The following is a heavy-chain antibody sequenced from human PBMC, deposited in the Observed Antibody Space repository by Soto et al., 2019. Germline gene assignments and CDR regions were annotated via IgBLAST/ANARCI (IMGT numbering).Heavy chain of an antibody. V-gene: IGHV3-74*01. Sequence: PGGSLRLSCAASGFTFSSYWMHWVRQAPRKGLVWVSRINSDGSTTSYADSVKGRFTISRDNAKNTLYLQMNSLRAEDTAVYYCARDNYDYAWGSLRYFDYWGQGTQVTVSS. CDR2: INSDGSTT. CDR3: ARDNYDYAWGSLRYFDY. J-gene: IGHJ4*02. CDR1: GFTFSSYW. D-gene: IGHD3-16*01.